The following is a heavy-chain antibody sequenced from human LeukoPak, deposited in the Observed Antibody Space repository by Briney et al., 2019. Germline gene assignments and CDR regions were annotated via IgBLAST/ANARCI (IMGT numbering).Heavy chain of an antibody. CDR3: ARLTPKLDY. Sequence: GGSLRLSCAASGFTFSDYYMSWIRQAPGKGLEWVSYISSGSGHTDYADPVEGRFTISRDNAKKSLYLQMNSLRAEDTAVYYCARLTPKLDYWGQGTLVTVSS. D-gene: IGHD3-16*01. CDR2: ISSGSGHT. CDR1: GFTFSDYY. V-gene: IGHV3-11*06. J-gene: IGHJ4*02.